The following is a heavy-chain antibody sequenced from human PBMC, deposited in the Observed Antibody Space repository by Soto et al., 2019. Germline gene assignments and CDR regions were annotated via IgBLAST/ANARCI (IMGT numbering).Heavy chain of an antibody. CDR3: AKGPTVTTPSYFDY. D-gene: IGHD4-17*01. J-gene: IGHJ4*02. Sequence: GGSLRLSCAASGFTFSSDAMSWVRQAPGKGLEWASAISGSGGSTYYADSVKGRFTISRDNSKNTLYLQMNSLRAEDTAVYYCAKGPTVTTPSYFDYWGQGTLVTVYS. V-gene: IGHV3-23*01. CDR2: ISGSGGST. CDR1: GFTFSSDA.